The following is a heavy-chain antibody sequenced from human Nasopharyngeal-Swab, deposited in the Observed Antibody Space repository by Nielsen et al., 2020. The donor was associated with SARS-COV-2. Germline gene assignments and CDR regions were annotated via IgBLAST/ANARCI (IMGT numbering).Heavy chain of an antibody. CDR3: AREGSSSMALDY. Sequence: SQTLSLTCAVSGGSISSGGYSCSWIRQPPGKGLEWIGYIYYSGSTYYNPSLKSRVTISVDTSENQFSLKLSSVTAADTAVYYCAREGSSSMALDYWGQGTLVTVSS. CDR1: GGSISSGGYS. V-gene: IGHV4-30-4*07. D-gene: IGHD6-6*01. CDR2: IYYSGST. J-gene: IGHJ4*02.